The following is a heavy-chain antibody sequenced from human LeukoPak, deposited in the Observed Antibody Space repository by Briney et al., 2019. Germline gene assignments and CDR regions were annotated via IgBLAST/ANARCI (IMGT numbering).Heavy chain of an antibody. CDR2: INHSGST. V-gene: IGHV4-34*01. Sequence: KPSETLSLTCAVYGGSFSGYYWSWIRQPPGKGLEWIGEINHSGSTNYNPSLKSRVTISVDTSKNQFSLKLSSVTAADTAVYYCARSALLYRRTNYFDYWGQGTLVTVSS. D-gene: IGHD3-3*01. CDR1: GGSFSGYY. J-gene: IGHJ4*02. CDR3: ARSALLYRRTNYFDY.